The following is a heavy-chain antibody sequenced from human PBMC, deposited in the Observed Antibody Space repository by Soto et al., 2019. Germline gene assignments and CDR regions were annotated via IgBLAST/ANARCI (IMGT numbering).Heavy chain of an antibody. Sequence: SVKVSCKASGGTFSSYAISWVRQAPGQGLEWMGGIIPFFGTANYAQKFQGRVTITADESTSTAYMELSSLRSEDTAVYYCARSPGLLLNWFDPWGQGTLVTVSS. CDR2: IIPFFGTA. CDR3: ARSPGLLLNWFDP. J-gene: IGHJ5*02. V-gene: IGHV1-69*13. CDR1: GGTFSSYA. D-gene: IGHD2-15*01.